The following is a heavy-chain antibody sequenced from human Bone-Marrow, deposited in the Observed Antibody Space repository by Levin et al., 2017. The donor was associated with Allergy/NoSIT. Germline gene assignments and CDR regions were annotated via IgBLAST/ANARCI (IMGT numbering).Heavy chain of an antibody. CDR1: GFTFDDYA. V-gene: IGHV3-9*01. CDR3: AKDLGRVGMIFPNYFYYGMDV. D-gene: IGHD3/OR15-3a*01. CDR2: IGSNGGNI. Sequence: PGGSLRLSCAASGFTFDDYAMHWVRQGPGKGLEWVSSIGSNGGNIGYADSVKGRFTISRDNAKSSLYLQMNSLRPDDTALYYCAKDLGRVGMIFPNYFYYGMDVWGQGTTVTVSS. J-gene: IGHJ6*02.